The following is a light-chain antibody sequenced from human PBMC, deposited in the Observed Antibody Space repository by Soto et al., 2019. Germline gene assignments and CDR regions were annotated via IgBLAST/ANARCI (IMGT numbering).Light chain of an antibody. V-gene: IGKV1-5*03. CDR3: QQYKSYSYT. CDR1: ESISSY. CDR2: KAS. J-gene: IGKJ2*01. Sequence: DIPMTQSPSTLSASVGDRVTITCRASESISSYLAWYQQKPGKAPKLLIYKASILESGVPSRFSGGGSGTEFTLTISSLQPDDFATYYCQQYKSYSYTFGQGTRLDIK.